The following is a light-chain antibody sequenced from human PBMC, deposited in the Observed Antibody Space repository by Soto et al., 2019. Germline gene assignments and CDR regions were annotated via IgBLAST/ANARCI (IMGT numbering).Light chain of an antibody. Sequence: QSVLTQPASVSGSPGQSITISCTGTSGDIGSYNRVSWYQQHPGKAPKLIIYEVTDRPSGVSNRFSGSKSDNTASLTISGLQAEDEAEYYCSSYTNINTRACVFGTGT. CDR3: SSYTNINTRACV. CDR2: EVT. J-gene: IGLJ1*01. CDR1: SGDIGSYNR. V-gene: IGLV2-14*01.